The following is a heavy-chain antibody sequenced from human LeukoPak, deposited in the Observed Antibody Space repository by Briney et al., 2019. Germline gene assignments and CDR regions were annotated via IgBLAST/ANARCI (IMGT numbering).Heavy chain of an antibody. D-gene: IGHD6-13*01. CDR2: INPNSGGT. V-gene: IGHV1-2*04. J-gene: IGHJ3*02. CDR1: GYTFTGYY. Sequence: ASVKVSCKASGYTFTGYYMHWVRQAPGQGLEWMGWINPNSGGTNYAQKFQGWVTMTRDTSISTAYMELSRLRSDDTAVYYCARGGMAAAADDAFDIWGQGTMVTVSS. CDR3: ARGGMAAAADDAFDI.